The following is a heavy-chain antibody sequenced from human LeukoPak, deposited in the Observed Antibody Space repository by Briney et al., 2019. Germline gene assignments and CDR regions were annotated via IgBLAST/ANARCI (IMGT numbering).Heavy chain of an antibody. J-gene: IGHJ6*02. CDR3: ASLSGYCSSTSCYYGMDV. Sequence: SETLSLTCAVYGGSFSGYYWSWIRQPPGKGLEWIGEINHSGSTNYNPSLKSRVTISVDTSKNQFSLKLSSVTAADTAVYYCASLSGYCSSTSCYYGMDVWGQGTTVTVSS. CDR1: GGSFSGYY. D-gene: IGHD2-2*01. V-gene: IGHV4-34*01. CDR2: INHSGST.